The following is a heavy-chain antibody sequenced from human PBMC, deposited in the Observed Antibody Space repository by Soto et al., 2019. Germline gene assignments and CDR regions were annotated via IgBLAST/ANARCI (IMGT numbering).Heavy chain of an antibody. J-gene: IGHJ4*02. V-gene: IGHV1-69*01. CDR2: IVPLSDRT. CDR1: GETLNSNP. D-gene: IGHD2-15*01. CDR3: ARKSGRDCHSGGGCFSLDV. Sequence: QVQLVQSGAEVKKPGSSLKVSCKVFGETLNSNPIGWVRQAPGQRLEWVGGIVPLSDRTNYAQELQGRVTFTAYGSTSTVYMELSNLKSDDTAVYYCARKSGRDCHSGGGCFSLDVWGQGSLITVSS.